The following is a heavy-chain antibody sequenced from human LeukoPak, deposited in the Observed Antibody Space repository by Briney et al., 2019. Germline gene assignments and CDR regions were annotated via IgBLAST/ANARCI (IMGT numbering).Heavy chain of an antibody. J-gene: IGHJ4*02. CDR2: INTHGTVT. V-gene: IGHV3-74*01. D-gene: IGHD6-19*01. CDR3: ATKQWLAPPPDS. CDR1: GFTFGKYW. Sequence: PGWSLILSCAASGFTFGKYWMLSVRQPPGKGLESVSRINTHGTVTTYAHSVKGRFTVSRVNADRPTFLQMDSVRDEHPAVYCCATKQWLAPPPDSWGQGTPVTVSS.